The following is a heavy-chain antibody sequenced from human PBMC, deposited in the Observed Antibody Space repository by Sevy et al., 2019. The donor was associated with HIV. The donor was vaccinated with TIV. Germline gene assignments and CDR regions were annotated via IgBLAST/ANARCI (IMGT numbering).Heavy chain of an antibody. CDR3: AREGCTQPHDY. D-gene: IGHD2-8*01. V-gene: IGHV3-23*01. CDR2: FSFGCGRI. J-gene: IGHJ4*02. Sequence: GESQKISCAASGFTFAKYSMSWVRQAPGKGLEWVSTFSFGCGRINYADSVKGRFTISRDDSKNTLFLQMNSLRAEDTATYFCAREGCTQPHDYWGQGTLVTVSS. CDR1: GFTFAKYS.